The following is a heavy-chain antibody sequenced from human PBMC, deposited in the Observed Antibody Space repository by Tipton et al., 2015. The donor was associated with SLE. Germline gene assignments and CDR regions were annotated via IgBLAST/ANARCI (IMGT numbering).Heavy chain of an antibody. Sequence: QSGPEVKKPGESLKISCKGPGYYFTSYWIGWVRQMPGKGLEWMGIIYPGDSDTRYNPSVQGQVTISTDRSINTAYLQWSSLKASDTAPYYCARQFCSGNDCHDRFEHWGQGTLVTGPS. V-gene: IGHV5-51*01. D-gene: IGHD2-15*01. J-gene: IGHJ1*01. CDR3: ARQFCSGNDCHDRFEH. CDR2: IYPGDSDT. CDR1: GYYFTSYW.